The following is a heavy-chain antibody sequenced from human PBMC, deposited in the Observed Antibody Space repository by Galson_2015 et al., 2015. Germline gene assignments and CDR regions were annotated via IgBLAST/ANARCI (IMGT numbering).Heavy chain of an antibody. D-gene: IGHD1-26*01. CDR3: AKVRSGTRGTFDS. Sequence: SLRLSCAASGFTFDDYAIHWVRQAPGKGLEWVSGISWNSDTIAYGDSVKGRFTISRDDAKNSLYLQMNSLRPEDTAFYYCAKVRSGTRGTFDSGGQGTLVTVSA. CDR2: ISWNSDTI. CDR1: GFTFDDYA. J-gene: IGHJ4*02. V-gene: IGHV3-9*01.